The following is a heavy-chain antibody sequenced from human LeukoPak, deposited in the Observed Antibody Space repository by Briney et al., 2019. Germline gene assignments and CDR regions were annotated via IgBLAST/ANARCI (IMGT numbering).Heavy chain of an antibody. J-gene: IGHJ3*02. CDR2: IIPIFGTA. CDR1: GYYFVTYP. CDR3: ARGNLAAEDAFDI. Sequence: SVKVSCKASGYYFVTYPINWVRQAPGQGLEWMGGIIPIFGTANYAQKFQGRVTITADESTSTAYMELSSLRSEDTAVYYCARGNLAAEDAFDIWGQGTMVTVSS. D-gene: IGHD6-13*01. V-gene: IGHV1-69*13.